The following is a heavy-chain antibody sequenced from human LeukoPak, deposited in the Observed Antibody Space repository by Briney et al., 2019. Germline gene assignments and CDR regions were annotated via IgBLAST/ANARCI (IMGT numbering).Heavy chain of an antibody. V-gene: IGHV3-7*04. J-gene: IGHJ4*02. CDR1: GFTFSTYW. CDR2: LKHDGSAK. D-gene: IGHD4-17*01. CDR3: ARGLRPNQIGFDY. Sequence: GGSLRLSCAASGFTFSTYWMSWVRQAPGKGLEWVANLKHDGSAKYYGASVKGRFTISRDTAKNSLYLQMGTLRAEDTAVYYCARGLRPNQIGFDYWGQGTLVTVSS.